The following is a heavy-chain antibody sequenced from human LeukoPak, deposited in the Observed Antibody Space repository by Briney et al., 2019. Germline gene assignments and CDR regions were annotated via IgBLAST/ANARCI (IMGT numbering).Heavy chain of an antibody. D-gene: IGHD6-19*01. J-gene: IGHJ5*02. CDR2: INHSGST. CDR1: GGSISSSSYY. Sequence: SETLSLTCTVSGGSISSSSYYWSWIRQPPGKGLEWIGEINHSGSTNYNPSLKSRVTISVDTSKNQFSLKLSSVTAADTAVYYCARRYSSGWSPRFDPWGQGTLVTVSS. V-gene: IGHV4-39*07. CDR3: ARRYSSGWSPRFDP.